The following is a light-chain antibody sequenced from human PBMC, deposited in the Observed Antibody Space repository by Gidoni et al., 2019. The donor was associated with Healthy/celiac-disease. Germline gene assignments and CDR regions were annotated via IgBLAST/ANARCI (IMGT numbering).Light chain of an antibody. J-gene: IGLJ2*01. CDR2: EDN. CDR3: QSYDSSNQVV. CDR1: SGSIASNY. Sequence: FMLTHPHSVSESPGKTVTISCTRSSGSIASNYVQWSQQRPGSSPTTVIYEDNQRPSGVPDRFSGSIDSSSNSASLTISGLKTEDEADYYCQSYDSSNQVVFGGGTKLTVL. V-gene: IGLV6-57*01.